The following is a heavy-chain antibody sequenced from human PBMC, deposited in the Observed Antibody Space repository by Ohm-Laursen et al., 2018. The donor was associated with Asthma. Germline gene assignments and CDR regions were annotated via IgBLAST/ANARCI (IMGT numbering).Heavy chain of an antibody. CDR1: GDSISSGNNY. J-gene: IGHJ4*02. CDR3: ARGSFYYESTGYYFFDH. V-gene: IGHV4-31*03. D-gene: IGHD3-22*01. CDR2: IYYSGIT. Sequence: TLSLTCNVSGDSISSGNNYWSWIRQHPGKGLEWIGYIYYSGITYSNPSLRSRVTISVDTSKNQFSLKLTSVTAADTAVYYCARGSFYYESTGYYFFDHWGQGALVTVSS.